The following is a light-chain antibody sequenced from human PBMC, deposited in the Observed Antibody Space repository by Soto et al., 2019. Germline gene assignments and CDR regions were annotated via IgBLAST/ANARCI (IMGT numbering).Light chain of an antibody. CDR2: DVS. CDR3: CSYAGSYTHYV. V-gene: IGLV2-11*01. Sequence: QSALTQPRSVSGSPGQSVTISCTGTSSDVGGYNYVSWYQQHPGKAPKLMIYDVSKRPSGVPDRFSGSKSGNTASLTISGLQADDEADYYCCSYAGSYTHYVFGTGTKLNVL. CDR1: SSDVGGYNY. J-gene: IGLJ1*01.